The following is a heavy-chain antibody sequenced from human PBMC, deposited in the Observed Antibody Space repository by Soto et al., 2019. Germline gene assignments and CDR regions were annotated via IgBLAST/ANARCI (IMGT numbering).Heavy chain of an antibody. Sequence: QLQLQESGPGLVKPSETLSLTCTVSGGSMRSTSYYWGWIRQPPGKGLEWIGSIYFGGRTYYNQSPKSRDTRSADTSKKQLSPQLRSMTGADTSVYDVARQPNYAYGDYGPMDYWGQGILVTVSS. CDR3: ARQPNYAYGDYGPMDY. V-gene: IGHV4-39*01. CDR1: GGSMRSTSYY. D-gene: IGHD4-17*01. CDR2: IYFGGRT. J-gene: IGHJ4*02.